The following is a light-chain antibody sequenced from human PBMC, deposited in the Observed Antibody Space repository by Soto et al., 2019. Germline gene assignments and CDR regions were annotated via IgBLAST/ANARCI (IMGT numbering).Light chain of an antibody. J-gene: IGLJ2*01. CDR3: QSYDSSLSGSNVV. V-gene: IGLV1-40*01. Sequence: QSVLTQPPSVSGAPGQRVTISCTGTSSNIGAGYDVHWYQQLPGTAPKLLIYGNSNRPSGVPDRFSGSKSGTSGSLAITGLQAKDEADCYCQSYDSSLSGSNVVFGGGTKVTVL. CDR2: GNS. CDR1: SSNIGAGYD.